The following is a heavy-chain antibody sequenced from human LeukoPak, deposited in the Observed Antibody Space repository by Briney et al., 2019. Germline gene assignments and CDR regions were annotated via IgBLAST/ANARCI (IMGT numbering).Heavy chain of an antibody. CDR1: KFTFTNYG. CDR2: ISYVGSTK. Sequence: GGSLRLSCAASKFTFTNYGMQWVRQAPGKGLEWVAVISYVGSTKFYADSVKGRFTISRDNSRNTLYLQMNSLRAEDTAVYYCAKEYDSGGHGANFDYWGQGTLVTVSS. D-gene: IGHD3-10*01. J-gene: IGHJ4*02. V-gene: IGHV3-30*18. CDR3: AKEYDSGGHGANFDY.